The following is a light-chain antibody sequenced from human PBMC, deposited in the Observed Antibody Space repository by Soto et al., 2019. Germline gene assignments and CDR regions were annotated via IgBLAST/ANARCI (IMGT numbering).Light chain of an antibody. V-gene: IGKV1-39*01. CDR1: QGISTY. CDR3: QQSYSTTWT. CDR2: AAS. Sequence: DIHMTQSPSSLSASVGDRVTITCRASQGISTYLNWYHQKPGKAPKLLIYAASSLQSGVPSRFSGSGSETDFTLTISSLQPEDFATYSCQQSYSTTWTFGQGTKVDIK. J-gene: IGKJ1*01.